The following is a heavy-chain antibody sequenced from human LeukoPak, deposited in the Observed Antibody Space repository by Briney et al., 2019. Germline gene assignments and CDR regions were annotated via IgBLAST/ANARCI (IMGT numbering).Heavy chain of an antibody. J-gene: IGHJ4*02. CDR1: GFTVSSNY. Sequence: AGGSLRLSCAASGFTVSSNYMSWVRRAPGKGLEWVSVIYSGGSTYYADSVRGRFTIPRDNSKNTLYLQMNSLRAEDTAVYYCAIMVIPYYFDYWGQGTLVTVSS. CDR2: IYSGGST. V-gene: IGHV3-66*02. D-gene: IGHD3-16*01. CDR3: AIMVIPYYFDY.